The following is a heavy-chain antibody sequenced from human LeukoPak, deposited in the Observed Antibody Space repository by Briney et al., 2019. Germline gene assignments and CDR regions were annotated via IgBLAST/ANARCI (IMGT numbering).Heavy chain of an antibody. CDR2: INPNSGGT. CDR1: GYTFTGYY. J-gene: IGHJ4*02. CDR3: ARDHIGSEDGYNFYFDY. D-gene: IGHD5-24*01. Sequence: ASVKVSCKASGYTFTGYYVHWVRQAPGQGLEWMGWINPNSGGTNYAQKFQGRVTMTRDTSISTAYMELRSLRSDDTAVYYCARDHIGSEDGYNFYFDYWGQGTLVTVSS. V-gene: IGHV1-2*02.